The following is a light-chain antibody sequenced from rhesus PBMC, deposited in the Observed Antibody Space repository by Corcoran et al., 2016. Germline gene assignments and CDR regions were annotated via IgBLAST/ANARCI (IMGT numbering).Light chain of an antibody. Sequence: DIQMKQSPSSLSASVGDRVTITCRARQGIKNYLSWYQQKPGKAPKPLIYYASILETGVPSRFSGSRSWTDYTLTISSLQPEDISTYYCPQYNNSPLTFGRGTKVELK. V-gene: IGKV1-66*01. CDR1: QGIKNY. J-gene: IGKJ4*01. CDR3: PQYNNSPLT. CDR2: YAS.